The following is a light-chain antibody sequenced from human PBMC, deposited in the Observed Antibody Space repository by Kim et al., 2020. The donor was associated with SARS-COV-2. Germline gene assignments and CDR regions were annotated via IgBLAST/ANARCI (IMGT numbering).Light chain of an antibody. CDR3: QSYDSSLSVVV. CDR2: ANN. J-gene: IGLJ2*01. V-gene: IGLV1-40*01. CDR1: SSNIGAGYE. Sequence: QGVTISGTGSSSNIGAGYEVHWYRQLPGTAPKLLISANNNRPSGVPDRFSGSRSVTSASLAITGLQAEDEADYYCQSYDSSLSVVVFGGGTQLTVL.